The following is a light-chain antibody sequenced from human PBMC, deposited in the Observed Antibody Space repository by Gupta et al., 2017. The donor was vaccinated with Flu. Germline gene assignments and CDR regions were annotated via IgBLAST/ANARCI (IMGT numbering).Light chain of an antibody. CDR1: QGLVYSDGNTY. CDR2: KVS. V-gene: IGKV2-30*01. CDR3: MQGSHWPWA. Sequence: DVVMTQSPLSLPVTLGQPASISCRSSQGLVYSDGNTYLHWFQQRPGHSPRRLIYKVSYRDSGVPDRFSGSGSGTDFTLKINMVEAEDVGIYFCMQGSHWPWAFGQGTTVEIK. J-gene: IGKJ1*01.